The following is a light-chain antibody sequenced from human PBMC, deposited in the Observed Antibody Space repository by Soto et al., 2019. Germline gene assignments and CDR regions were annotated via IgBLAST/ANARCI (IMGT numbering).Light chain of an antibody. V-gene: IGKV1-39*01. Sequence: IQMTQSPSSLSASVGDSVTITCRASQTIRKYLNWYQQKPRKAPKLLIYTASRLQSGVPSRFNGSGSERVFTLTFNNLQPEDFATYYCQQSYSTPPITFGQGTRLEI. CDR1: QTIRKY. CDR3: QQSYSTPPIT. J-gene: IGKJ5*01. CDR2: TAS.